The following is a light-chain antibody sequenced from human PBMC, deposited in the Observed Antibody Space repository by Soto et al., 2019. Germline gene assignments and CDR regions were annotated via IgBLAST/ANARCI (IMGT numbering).Light chain of an antibody. CDR2: DAS. Sequence: DIQMTQNTSTLSASEGDKITITCRASQSISDRLAWYQRKPEKAPKLLIFDASSLESGVPSSFSGSGSGTEFTLTISSLQPDNFATYYCQHYSTFWAFGRGAKVDIK. J-gene: IGKJ1*01. V-gene: IGKV1-5*01. CDR3: QHYSTFWA. CDR1: QSISDR.